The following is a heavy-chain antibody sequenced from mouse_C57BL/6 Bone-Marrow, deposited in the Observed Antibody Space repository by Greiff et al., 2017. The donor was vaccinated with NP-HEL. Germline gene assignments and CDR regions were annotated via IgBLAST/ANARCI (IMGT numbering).Heavy chain of an antibody. CDR3: ARDTGWLLEFAY. CDR2: ISYDGSN. J-gene: IGHJ3*01. CDR1: GYSITSGYY. Sequence: EVKLVESGPGLVKPSQSLSLTCSVTGYSITSGYYWNWIRQFPGNKLEWMGYISYDGSNNYNPSLKNRISITRDTSKNQFFLKLNSVTTEDTATYYCARDTGWLLEFAYWGQGTLVTVSA. V-gene: IGHV3-6*01. D-gene: IGHD2-3*01.